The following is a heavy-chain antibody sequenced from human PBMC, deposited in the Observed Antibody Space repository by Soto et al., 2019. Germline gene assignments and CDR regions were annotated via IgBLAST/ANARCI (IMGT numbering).Heavy chain of an antibody. CDR3: EWDS. J-gene: IGHJ4*02. V-gene: IGHV3-23*01. CDR2: ISGSGDKT. Sequence: GGSLRLSCAASGFTFSTYAMSWVRQAPGKGLEWVSAISGSGDKTYYADSVRGRFTISRDNSKNTLYLQMDSLRVEDTAVYYCEWDSWGQGTLVTVSS. D-gene: IGHD2-8*01. CDR1: GFTFSTYA.